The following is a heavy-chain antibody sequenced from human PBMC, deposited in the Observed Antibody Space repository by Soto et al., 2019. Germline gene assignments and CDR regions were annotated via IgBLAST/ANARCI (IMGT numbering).Heavy chain of an antibody. D-gene: IGHD3-3*01. J-gene: IGHJ4*02. CDR1: DGSISSYY. V-gene: IGHV4-59*01. CDR2: IYYSEST. Sequence: SETLSLTCTVSDGSISSYYSSWIRQPPGKGLEWIGYIYYSESTNHDTSLKSRVTISVDTSKNEFSLKMSSVTAGDTAVYYCARLLEWLSPPDYWGQGTLVTVSS. CDR3: ARLLEWLSPPDY.